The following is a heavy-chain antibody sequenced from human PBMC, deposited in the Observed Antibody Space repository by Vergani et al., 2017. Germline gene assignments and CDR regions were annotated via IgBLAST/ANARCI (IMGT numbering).Heavy chain of an antibody. Sequence: QVQLQQWGAGLLKPSETLSLTCAVYGGSFSGYYWSWIRQPPGKGLEWIGEINHSGSTNYNPSLKSRVTISVDKSKNQFSLKLSSVTAADTAVYYCARGRAVAGTFRDFDYWGQGTLVTVSS. CDR3: ARGRAVAGTFRDFDY. J-gene: IGHJ4*02. D-gene: IGHD6-19*01. CDR2: INHSGST. CDR1: GGSFSGYY. V-gene: IGHV4-34*01.